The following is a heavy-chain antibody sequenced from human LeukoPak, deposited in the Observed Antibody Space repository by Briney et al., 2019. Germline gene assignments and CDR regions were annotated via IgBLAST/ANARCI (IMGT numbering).Heavy chain of an antibody. CDR2: IYYSGST. Sequence: PSETLSLTCTVSGGSISSSSYYWGWIREPPGKGLEWIGSIYYSGSTYYNPSLKSRVTISVDTSKNQFSLKLSSVTAADTAVYSCARRGDHTAMVRPHPFDYWGQGTLVTVSS. J-gene: IGHJ4*02. CDR1: GGSISSSSYY. CDR3: ARRGDHTAMVRPHPFDY. D-gene: IGHD5-18*01. V-gene: IGHV4-39*07.